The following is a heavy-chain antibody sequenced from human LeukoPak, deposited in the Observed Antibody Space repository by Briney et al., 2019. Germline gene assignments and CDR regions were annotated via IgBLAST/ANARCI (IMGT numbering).Heavy chain of an antibody. V-gene: IGHV3-23*01. J-gene: IGHJ5*02. CDR2: IGGLFDI. Sequence: GGSLRLSCAASGFTFSRYSMKWVRQSPGKGLEWVSSIGGLFDIHYADSVKGRFTISRDNSKNTLYLQMDNLRAEDTAVYYCGHPKFRWNVDWFDPWGQGTLVTVSS. D-gene: IGHD1-1*01. CDR3: GHPKFRWNVDWFDP. CDR1: GFTFSRYS.